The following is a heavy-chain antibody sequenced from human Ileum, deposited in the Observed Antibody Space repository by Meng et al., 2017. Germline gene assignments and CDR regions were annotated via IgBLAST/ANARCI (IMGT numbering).Heavy chain of an antibody. V-gene: IGHV3-74*01. CDR2: INPDGSNP. CDR3: TNDRLNH. CDR1: GFTFTDHW. D-gene: IGHD1-1*01. J-gene: IGHJ1*01. Sequence: EVQLGGVGGGLAPPGGALRLSCAASGFTFTDHWMHWVRQGPGKGLVWVSRINPDGSNPTYADSVKGRFTISRDNAKNTVYLQMNSLRAEDSALYYCTNDRLNHWGQGALVTVSS.